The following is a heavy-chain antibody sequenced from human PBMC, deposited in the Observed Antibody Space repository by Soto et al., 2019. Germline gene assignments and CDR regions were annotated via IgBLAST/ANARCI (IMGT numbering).Heavy chain of an antibody. CDR2: IWYDGSNK. D-gene: IGHD5-18*01. CDR3: GRDGALGDTAVVDS. CDR1: GSTLITYG. V-gene: IGHV3-33*01. J-gene: IGHJ4*02. Sequence: QVQLVESGGAGVQPGKSLRLPFPGSGSTLITYGMHWFRQAPGKGLEWVEVIWYDGSNKYHGDSLKGRFTISRDNSKNTLYLQINNLRAEDTAVYYCGRDGALGDTAVVDSWGQGTLVTVSS.